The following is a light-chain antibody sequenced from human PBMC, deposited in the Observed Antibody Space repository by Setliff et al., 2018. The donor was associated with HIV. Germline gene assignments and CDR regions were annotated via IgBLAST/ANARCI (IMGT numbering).Light chain of an antibody. J-gene: IGLJ2*01. CDR1: SRDVGSSNY. V-gene: IGLV2-14*03. Sequence: QSALTQPASVSGSPGQSITISCTGTSRDVGSSNYVSWYQHHPGKAPRLIIYDVSERPSAVSNRFSGSKSGNTASLTISGLQPEGEADYYCCSYTTSSTFGVGGGTK. CDR2: DVS. CDR3: CSYTTSSTFG.